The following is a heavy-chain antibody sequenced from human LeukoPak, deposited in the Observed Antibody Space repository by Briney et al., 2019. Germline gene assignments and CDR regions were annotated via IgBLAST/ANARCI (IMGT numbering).Heavy chain of an antibody. J-gene: IGHJ4*02. CDR1: GFTFSSYG. CDR3: AKDRSDYSSSWYPIRAGFDY. V-gene: IGHV3-30*18. Sequence: GGSLRLSCAASGFTFSSYGMHWVRQAPGKGLEWVAVISYDGSNKYYADSVKGRFTISRDNSKNTLYLQMNSLRAEDTAVYYCAKDRSDYSSSWYPIRAGFDYWGQGTLVTVSS. D-gene: IGHD6-13*01. CDR2: ISYDGSNK.